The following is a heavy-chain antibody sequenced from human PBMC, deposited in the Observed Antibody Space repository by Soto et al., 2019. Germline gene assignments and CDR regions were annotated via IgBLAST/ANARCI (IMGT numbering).Heavy chain of an antibody. D-gene: IGHD4-17*01. J-gene: IGHJ5*02. CDR1: GGSISSGGYY. V-gene: IGHV4-31*03. Sequence: SETLSLTCTVSGGSISSGGYYWSWIRQHPGKGLEWIGYIYYSGSTYYNPSLKSRVTISVDTSKNQFSLKLSSVTAADTAVYYCARDSPTVTTGRRLGTYNWFDPWGQGTLVTVSS. CDR3: ARDSPTVTTGRRLGTYNWFDP. CDR2: IYYSGST.